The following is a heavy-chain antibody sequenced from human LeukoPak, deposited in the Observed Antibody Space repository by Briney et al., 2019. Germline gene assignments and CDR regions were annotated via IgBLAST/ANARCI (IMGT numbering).Heavy chain of an antibody. J-gene: IGHJ4*02. V-gene: IGHV4-34*01. CDR3: ARGNVDTAMVPNFDY. CDR1: GGSFSGYY. D-gene: IGHD5-18*01. CDR2: INHSGST. Sequence: PSETLSLTCAVYGGSFSGYYWSWIRQPPGKGLEWMGEINHSGSTNYNPSLKSRVTISVDTSKNQFSLKLSSVTDADTAVYYCARGNVDTAMVPNFDYWGQATLVTVSS.